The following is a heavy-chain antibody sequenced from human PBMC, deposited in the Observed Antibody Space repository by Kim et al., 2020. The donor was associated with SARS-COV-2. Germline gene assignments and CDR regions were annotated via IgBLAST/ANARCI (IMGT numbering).Heavy chain of an antibody. V-gene: IGHV3-21*01. CDR2: ISSSSSYI. J-gene: IGHJ4*02. CDR3: ARDLNTVTTLPHFDY. D-gene: IGHD4-17*01. CDR1: GFTFSSYS. Sequence: GGSLRLSCAASGFTFSSYSMNWVRQAPGKGLEWVSSISSSSSYIYYADSVKGRFTISRDNAKNSLYLQMNSLRAEDTAVYYCARDLNTVTTLPHFDYWGQGTLVTVSS.